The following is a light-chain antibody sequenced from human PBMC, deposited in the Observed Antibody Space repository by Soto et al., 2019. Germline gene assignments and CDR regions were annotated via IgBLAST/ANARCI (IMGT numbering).Light chain of an antibody. J-gene: IGLJ1*01. V-gene: IGLV1-44*01. CDR2: GNT. Sequence: QSVLTQPPSASGTPGQRVTISCSGTTSNIGRSTVSWYQQFPGAAPKLLIYGNTQRPLGVPVRFSGSKSDTSAFLAISGLQSEDEADYYCATWNDGIFVFGIGTKVTGL. CDR3: ATWNDGIFV. CDR1: TSNIGRST.